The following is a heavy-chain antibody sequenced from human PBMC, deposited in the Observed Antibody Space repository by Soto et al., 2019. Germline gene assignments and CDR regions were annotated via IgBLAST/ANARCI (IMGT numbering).Heavy chain of an antibody. CDR1: GGSISSSSYY. CDR3: ARQKHGMDV. CDR2: IYYSGST. Sequence: PSETLSLTCTVSGGSISSSSYYWGWIRQPPGKGLEWIGSIYYSGSTYYNPSLKSRVTISVDTSKNQFSLKLSSVTAADTAVYYCARQKHGMDVWGQGTTVTVSS. V-gene: IGHV4-39*01. J-gene: IGHJ6*02.